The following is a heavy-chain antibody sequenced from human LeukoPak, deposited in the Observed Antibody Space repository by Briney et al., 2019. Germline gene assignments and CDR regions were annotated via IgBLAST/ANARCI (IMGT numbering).Heavy chain of an antibody. J-gene: IGHJ5*02. D-gene: IGHD3-22*01. CDR3: AREVVITNWFDP. CDR1: GYTFTGYY. Sequence: ASVEVSCKASGYTFTGYYMHWVRQAPGQGLEWMGWINPNSGGTNYAQKFQGRVTMTRDTSISTAYMELSRLRSDDTAVYYCAREVVITNWFDPWGQGTLVTVSS. V-gene: IGHV1-2*02. CDR2: INPNSGGT.